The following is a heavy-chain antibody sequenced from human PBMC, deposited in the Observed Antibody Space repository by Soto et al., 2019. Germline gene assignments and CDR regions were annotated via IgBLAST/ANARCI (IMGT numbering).Heavy chain of an antibody. CDR1: GFSLSTSGVG. CDR3: AHISSGGPRTFFDY. CDR2: IYWNDDK. V-gene: IGHV2-5*01. Sequence: SGPTLVNPTHTLTLTCTFSGFSLSTSGVGVGWIRQPPGKALEWLALIYWNDDKRYSPSLKSRLTITKDTSKNQVVLTMTNMDPVDTAIYYCAHISSGGPRTFFDYWGQGTLVTVSS. D-gene: IGHD6-19*01. J-gene: IGHJ4*02.